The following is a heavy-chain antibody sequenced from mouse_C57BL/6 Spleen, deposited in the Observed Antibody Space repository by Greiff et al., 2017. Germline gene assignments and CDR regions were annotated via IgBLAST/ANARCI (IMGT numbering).Heavy chain of an antibody. V-gene: IGHV3-6*01. CDR1: GYSITSGYY. CDR2: LSYDGSN. CDR3: ARDLGPRDYFDY. D-gene: IGHD4-1*01. Sequence: EVKLMESGPGLVKPSQSLSLTCSVTGYSITSGYYWNWVRQFPGNKLEWMGYLSYDGSNHSHPSLQNRISITRDTSKNRFFLKLNSVTSEDTATDYCARDLGPRDYFDYWGQGTTLTVAA. J-gene: IGHJ2*01.